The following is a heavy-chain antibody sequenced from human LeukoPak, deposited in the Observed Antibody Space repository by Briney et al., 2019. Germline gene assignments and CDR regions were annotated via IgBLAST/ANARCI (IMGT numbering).Heavy chain of an antibody. Sequence: SETLSLTCTVSGGSISSYYWSWIRQPPGKGLEWIGYIYYSGSTNYNPSLKSRVTISVDTSKNQFSLKLSSVTAADTAAYYCARDFGRNYGGMDVWGQGTTVTVSS. CDR2: IYYSGST. J-gene: IGHJ6*02. V-gene: IGHV4-59*01. CDR3: ARDFGRNYGGMDV. CDR1: GGSISSYY. D-gene: IGHD3-10*01.